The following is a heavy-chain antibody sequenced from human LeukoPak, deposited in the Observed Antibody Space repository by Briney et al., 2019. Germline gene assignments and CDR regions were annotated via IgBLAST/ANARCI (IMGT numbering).Heavy chain of an antibody. V-gene: IGHV4-59*08. CDR1: GGSLSSYY. Sequence: SETLSLTCTVSGGSLSSYYWSWIRQPPGKGLEWIGHLYNSGSTNYNPSLQSRVTISVDTSKNQFSLRLRSVTAADTAVYYCARAVADKTFDYWGPGTLVTVSS. CDR2: LYNSGST. J-gene: IGHJ4*02. CDR3: ARAVADKTFDY.